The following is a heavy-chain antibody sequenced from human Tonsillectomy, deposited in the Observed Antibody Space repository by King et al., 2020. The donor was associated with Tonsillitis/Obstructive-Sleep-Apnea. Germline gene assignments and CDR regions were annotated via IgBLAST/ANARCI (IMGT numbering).Heavy chain of an antibody. V-gene: IGHV3-30*04. D-gene: IGHD3-22*01. CDR2: ISYGGSNK. J-gene: IGHJ4*02. CDR3: AGAPYYYDSSGYKIDY. Sequence: VQLVESGGGVVQPGRSLRLSCAASGFTFSSYTMHWVRQAPGKGLEWMAVISYGGSNKYYADSVKGRFTISRDNSKNTLYLQMNSLRAEDTAVYYCAGAPYYYDSSGYKIDYCCQGTLVTGSS. CDR1: GFTFSSYT.